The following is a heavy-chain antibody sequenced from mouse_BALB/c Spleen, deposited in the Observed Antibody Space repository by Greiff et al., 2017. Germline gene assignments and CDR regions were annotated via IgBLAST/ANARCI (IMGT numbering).Heavy chain of an antibody. D-gene: IGHD2-1*01. J-gene: IGHJ4*01. V-gene: IGHV1-14*01. CDR2: INPYNDGT. Sequence: VQLQQSGPELVKPGASVKMSCKASGYTFTSYVMHWVKQKPGQGLEWIGYINPYNDGTKYNEKFKGKATLTSDKSSSTAYMELSSLTSEDSAVYYCAQIYYGNYLYYAMDYWGQGTSVTVSS. CDR3: AQIYYGNYLYYAMDY. CDR1: GYTFTSYV.